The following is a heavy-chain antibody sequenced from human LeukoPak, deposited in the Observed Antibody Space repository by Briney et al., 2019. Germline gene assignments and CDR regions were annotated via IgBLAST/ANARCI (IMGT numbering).Heavy chain of an antibody. CDR3: ARGRTPHDFWSGYSFDP. CDR2: MNPNSGNT. CDR1: GYTFTSYD. V-gene: IGHV1-8*03. D-gene: IGHD3-3*01. J-gene: IGHJ5*02. Sequence: ASVKVSCKASGYTFTSYDINWVRQATGQRLEWMGWMNPNSGNTGYAQKFQGRVTITRNTSISTAYMELSSLRSEDTAVYYCARGRTPHDFWSGYSFDPWGQGTLVTVSS.